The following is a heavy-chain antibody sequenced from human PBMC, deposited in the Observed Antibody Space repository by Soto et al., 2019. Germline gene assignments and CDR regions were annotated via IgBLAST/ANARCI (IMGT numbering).Heavy chain of an antibody. J-gene: IGHJ6*02. CDR3: ARDLAGPRNYYYGMDV. Sequence: VQLVESGGGLVQPGGSLRLSCAASGFTFSSYWMSWVRQAPGKGLEWVANIKQDGSEKYYVDSVKGRFTISRDNAKNSLYLQMNSLRAEDTAVYYCARDLAGPRNYYYGMDVWGQGTTVTVSS. CDR1: GFTFSSYW. V-gene: IGHV3-7*05. CDR2: IKQDGSEK. D-gene: IGHD6-19*01.